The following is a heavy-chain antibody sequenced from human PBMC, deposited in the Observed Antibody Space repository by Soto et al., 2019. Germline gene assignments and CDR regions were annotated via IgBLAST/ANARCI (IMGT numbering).Heavy chain of an antibody. Sequence: SETLSLTCVVSNFSISSGYYWGWIRQSPGKGLEWIASIYRSGTTSYNPSLKSRVTISVDPSKNQFSLMLPAVTAADTAVYYCARTHSGSYYSVFNYWGRGSLVTV. V-gene: IGHV4-38-2*01. CDR1: NFSISSGYY. D-gene: IGHD1-26*01. J-gene: IGHJ4*02. CDR2: IYRSGTT. CDR3: ARTHSGSYYSVFNY.